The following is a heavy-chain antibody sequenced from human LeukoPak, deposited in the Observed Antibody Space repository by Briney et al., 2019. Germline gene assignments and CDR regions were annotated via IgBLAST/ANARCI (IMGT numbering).Heavy chain of an antibody. CDR1: GGSISSYY. CDR2: IYYSGST. D-gene: IGHD2-15*01. Sequence: SETLSLTCTVSGGSISSYYWGWIRQPPGKGLEWIGSIYYSGSTYYNPSLQSRVTISVDTSKNQFSLKLNSVTAADTAVYYCASFYCSGGSCYQYFSYYYMDVWGKGTTVTISS. J-gene: IGHJ6*03. CDR3: ASFYCSGGSCYQYFSYYYMDV. V-gene: IGHV4-39*01.